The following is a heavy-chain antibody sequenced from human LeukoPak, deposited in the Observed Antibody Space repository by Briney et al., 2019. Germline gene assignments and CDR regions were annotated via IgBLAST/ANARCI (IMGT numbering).Heavy chain of an antibody. CDR3: TTDVAVAGTDY. CDR2: LNSDYTI. CDR1: GFTFSSYN. J-gene: IGHJ4*02. Sequence: PGGSLRLSCAASGFTFSSYNMNWVRQAPGKGLEWVSCLNSDYTIYYEGSVKGRFTISRDNAKNSLYLQMNSLRAEDTAVYYCTTDVAVAGTDYWGQGTLVTVSS. D-gene: IGHD6-19*01. V-gene: IGHV3-69-1*02.